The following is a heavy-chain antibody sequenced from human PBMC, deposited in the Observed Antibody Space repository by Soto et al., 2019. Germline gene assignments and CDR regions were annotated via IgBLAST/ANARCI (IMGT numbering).Heavy chain of an antibody. CDR3: AKDRYYDSSGYCSDY. J-gene: IGHJ4*02. V-gene: IGHV3-23*01. CDR1: GFTFSSYA. CDR2: ISGSGGST. D-gene: IGHD3-22*01. Sequence: PGGSLRLSCAASGFTFSSYAMSWVRQAPGKGLEWVSAISGSGGSTYYADSVKGRFTISRDNSKNTLYLQMNSLRAEDTAVYYCAKDRYYDSSGYCSDYWGQGTLVTVSS.